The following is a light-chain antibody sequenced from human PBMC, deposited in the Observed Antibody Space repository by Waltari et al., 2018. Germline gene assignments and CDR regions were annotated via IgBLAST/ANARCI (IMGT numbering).Light chain of an antibody. J-gene: IGKJ1*01. CDR2: KAS. Sequence: DIQMTQSPSTLSSTVGDRVTITCRASQSIDTWLAWYQQKPGKPPKLLIYKASSLQSGVPSRFSGSGSGTEFTLTLSSLQPDDLATYFCQQYQTYWTFGQGTKVEIK. V-gene: IGKV1-5*03. CDR3: QQYQTYWT. CDR1: QSIDTW.